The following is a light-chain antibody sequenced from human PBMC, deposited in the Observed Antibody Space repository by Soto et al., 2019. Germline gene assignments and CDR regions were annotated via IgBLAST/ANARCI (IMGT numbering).Light chain of an antibody. CDR2: GTS. J-gene: IGKJ2*01. Sequence: EVVLTQSPGTLSLSPGERVTLSCRASQSVDNHYLALYQQKPGQSPRLLIYGTSSRATGIPDRFSGSGSGTDFTLTISRLEPEDFAMYYCQQSGRSPYNFGQGTKLEIK. V-gene: IGKV3-20*01. CDR3: QQSGRSPYN. CDR1: QSVDNHY.